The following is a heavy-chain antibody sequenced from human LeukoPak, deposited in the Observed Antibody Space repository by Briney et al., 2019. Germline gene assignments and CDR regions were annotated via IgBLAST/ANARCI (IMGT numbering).Heavy chain of an antibody. CDR3: AKWGPHCVGDYCPALDS. D-gene: IGHD2-21*02. Sequence: PGGSLRLSCVASRFTFSNYWMSWVRQAPGKGLEWVANINQDGSKKVYADSMKGRFTISRDNAKESLYLQLNSLRADDTAVYYRAKWGPHCVGDYCPALDSWGQGTLVTVSS. CDR1: RFTFSNYW. CDR2: INQDGSKK. V-gene: IGHV3-7*03. J-gene: IGHJ4*02.